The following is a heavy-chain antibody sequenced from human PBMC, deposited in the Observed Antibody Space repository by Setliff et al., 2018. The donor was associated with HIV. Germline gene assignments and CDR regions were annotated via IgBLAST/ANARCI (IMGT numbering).Heavy chain of an antibody. CDR1: GGSISSGNYY. CDR3: AREDYYDSSGDAFDI. CDR2: IYISGST. J-gene: IGHJ3*02. V-gene: IGHV4-61*02. D-gene: IGHD3-22*01. Sequence: SETLSLTCTVSGGSISSGNYYWNWTRQPAGKGLEWIGRIYISGSTNYNPSLESRVTISLDTSKNQFSLKLRSVTAADTAVYYCAREDYYDSSGDAFDIWGQGTMVTVS.